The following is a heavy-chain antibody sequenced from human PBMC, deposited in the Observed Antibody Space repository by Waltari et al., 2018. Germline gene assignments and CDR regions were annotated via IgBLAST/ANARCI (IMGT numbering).Heavy chain of an antibody. J-gene: IGHJ3*02. Sequence: QVQLQESAPGLLKPSETLSLTCTVSGGSISSHYCSWIRQPPGKGLEWIGYIYYSGSTNYNPSLKSRVTISVDTSKNQFSLKLSSVTAADTAVDYCARETPEVPFDIWGQGTMVTVSS. CDR2: IYYSGST. CDR1: GGSISSHY. D-gene: IGHD3-10*01. CDR3: ARETPEVPFDI. V-gene: IGHV4-59*11.